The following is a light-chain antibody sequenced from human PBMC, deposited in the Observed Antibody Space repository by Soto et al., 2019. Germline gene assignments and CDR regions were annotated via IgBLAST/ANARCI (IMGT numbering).Light chain of an antibody. Sequence: QSALTQPASVSGSPGQSITISCTGTSSDVGGYNFVSWYQQHLGKAPRLMIFDVDNRPSGVSTRFSGSKSGNTASLTISGLQAEDEADYYCCSYSGSSTIVVFGGGTKVTVL. V-gene: IGLV2-14*03. CDR2: DVD. CDR3: CSYSGSSTIVV. CDR1: SSDVGGYNF. J-gene: IGLJ2*01.